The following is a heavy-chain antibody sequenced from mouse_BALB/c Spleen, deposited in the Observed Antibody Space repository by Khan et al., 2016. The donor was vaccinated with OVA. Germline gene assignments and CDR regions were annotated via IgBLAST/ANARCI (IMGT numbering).Heavy chain of an antibody. D-gene: IGHD2-10*01. CDR1: GYTFTNFG. CDR3: GRPPYFSYTLAY. V-gene: IGHV9-3-1*01. J-gene: IGHJ4*01. CDR2: INTHTGEP. Sequence: QIQLVQSGPELKKPGETVKISCKASGYTFTNFGMNWVKQAPGKGLEWMGWINTHTGEPIYADDFKGRFAFSLETSASTAYLQINNLKNEDTATYFCGRPPYFSYTLAYWGQGTSVTVSS.